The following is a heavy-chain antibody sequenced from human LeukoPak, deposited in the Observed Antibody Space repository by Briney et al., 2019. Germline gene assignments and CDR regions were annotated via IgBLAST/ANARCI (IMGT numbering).Heavy chain of an antibody. CDR1: GYTFTSYD. CDR3: ARSIAARIFDY. V-gene: IGHV1-69*13. CDR2: IIPIFGTA. D-gene: IGHD6-6*01. Sequence: SVKVSCKASGYTFTSYDINWVRQAPGQGLEWMGGIIPIFGTANYTQKFQGRVTITADESTSTAYMELSSLRSEDTAVYYCARSIAARIFDYWGQGTLVTVSS. J-gene: IGHJ4*02.